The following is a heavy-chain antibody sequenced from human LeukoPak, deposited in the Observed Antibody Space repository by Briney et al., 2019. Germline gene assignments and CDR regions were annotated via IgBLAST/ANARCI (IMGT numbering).Heavy chain of an antibody. CDR3: ARKKPYCSSTSCYNGLRWFDP. D-gene: IGHD2-2*02. J-gene: IGHJ5*02. CDR2: IYYSGST. CDR1: GGSISSSSYY. Sequence: SETLSLTCTVSGGSISSSSYYWGWIRQPPGKGLEWIGSIYYSGSTYYNPSLKSRVTISVDTSKNQFPLKLSSVTAADTAVYYCARKKPYCSSTSCYNGLRWFDPWGQGTLVTVSS. V-gene: IGHV4-39*01.